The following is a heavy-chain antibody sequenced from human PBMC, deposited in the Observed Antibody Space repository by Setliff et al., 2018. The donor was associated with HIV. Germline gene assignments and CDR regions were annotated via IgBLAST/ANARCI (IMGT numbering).Heavy chain of an antibody. V-gene: IGHV3-53*01. Sequence: PGGSLRLSCAVSEVIVSNNYMSWVRQAPGKGLEWVSVIYSGGSTDHADSVKGRFTISRDNSKNTVYLQMTSLRAEDTAVYYCARSPGMLDYWGQGTPVTVSS. D-gene: IGHD1-1*01. CDR2: IYSGGST. CDR1: EVIVSNNY. J-gene: IGHJ4*02. CDR3: ARSPGMLDY.